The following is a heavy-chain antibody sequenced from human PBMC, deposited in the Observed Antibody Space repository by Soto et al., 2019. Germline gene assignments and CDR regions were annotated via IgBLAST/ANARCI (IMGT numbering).Heavy chain of an antibody. CDR1: GYTFTGYY. D-gene: IGHD3-22*01. Sequence: AASVQVSCKASGYTFTGYYMHWVRQAAAQGREWMGWINPNSGGTNYAQKFQGWVTMTRDTSISTAYMELSRLRSDDTAVYYCARDKGLEYYYDSSGYPPYYYYYGMDVWGQGTTVTVSS. J-gene: IGHJ6*02. CDR3: ARDKGLEYYYDSSGYPPYYYYYGMDV. V-gene: IGHV1-2*04. CDR2: INPNSGGT.